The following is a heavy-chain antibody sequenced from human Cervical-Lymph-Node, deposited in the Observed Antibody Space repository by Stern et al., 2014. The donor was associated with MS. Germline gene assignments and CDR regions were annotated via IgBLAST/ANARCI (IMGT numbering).Heavy chain of an antibody. Sequence: VQLLESGAEVKKPGSSLKVSCKASGDTFSRFAFSWVRQTPGQGLEWMGGIIHMSGTTNYSQKFQCRVTVTADESTGTANMEMTSLTYEDTAVYYCAGTTSAWDNPFHFYGMDVWGQGTTVTVSS. CDR2: IIHMSGTT. CDR3: AGTTSAWDNPFHFYGMDV. CDR1: GDTFSRFA. J-gene: IGHJ6*02. D-gene: IGHD6-19*01. V-gene: IGHV1-69*01.